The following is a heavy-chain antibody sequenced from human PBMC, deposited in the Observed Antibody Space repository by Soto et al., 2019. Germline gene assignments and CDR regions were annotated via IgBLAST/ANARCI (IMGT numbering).Heavy chain of an antibody. J-gene: IGHJ5*02. CDR1: GGTFSGYY. V-gene: IGHV4-34*01. CDR2: INHSGST. D-gene: IGHD3-10*01. CDR3: ARGSLLGIFFFRGVITTNWFDL. Sequence: SETLPHTCAVYGGTFSGYYWIWIRQLPGKGLEWIGEINHSGSTNYNPSLKSRVTISVDTSKNQFSLKLSSVTAADTAVYYCARGSLLGIFFFRGVITTNWFDLWRQGTLVTVSS.